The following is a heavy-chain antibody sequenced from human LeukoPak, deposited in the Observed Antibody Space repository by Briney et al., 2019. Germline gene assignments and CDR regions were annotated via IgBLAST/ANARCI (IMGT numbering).Heavy chain of an antibody. CDR2: INPNSGGT. Sequence: GASVKVSCKASGYTFTGYYMHWVRQAPGQGLEWMGRINPNSGGTNYAQKFQGRVTMTRDTSISTAYMELSRLRSDDTAVYYCARGVAAAGTNWFDPWGQGTLVTVSS. CDR1: GYTFTGYY. CDR3: ARGVAAAGTNWFDP. V-gene: IGHV1-2*06. J-gene: IGHJ5*02. D-gene: IGHD6-13*01.